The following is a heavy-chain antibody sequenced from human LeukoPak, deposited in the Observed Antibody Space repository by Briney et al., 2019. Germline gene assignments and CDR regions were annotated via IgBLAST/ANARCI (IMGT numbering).Heavy chain of an antibody. CDR2: IYYSGST. CDR3: ASSSGCGGDCYSDDAFDI. J-gene: IGHJ3*02. D-gene: IGHD2-21*02. V-gene: IGHV4-39*07. Sequence: SETLSLTCTVSGGSISSSSYYWGWIRQPPGKGLERIGSIYYSGSTNYNPSLKSRVTISVDTSKNQFSLKLSSVTAADTAVYYCASSSGCGGDCYSDDAFDIWGQGTMVTVSS. CDR1: GGSISSSSYY.